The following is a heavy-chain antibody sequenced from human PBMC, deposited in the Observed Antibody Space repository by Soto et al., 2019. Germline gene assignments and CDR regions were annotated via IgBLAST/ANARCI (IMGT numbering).Heavy chain of an antibody. D-gene: IGHD6-19*01. J-gene: IGHJ4*02. CDR2: IFGGKGNT. V-gene: IGHV1-3*01. CDR3: ARGLGVAVNTPFGY. CDR1: GNTFPSYI. Sequence: QVHLVQSGAEVKKPGASVKVSCKASGNTFPSYIMHWVRRAPGQRLEWMGWIFGGKGNTKYSQKFQGRVTITRDTSASTVYMELSSLTSEDTAVYYCARGLGVAVNTPFGYWGQGTLVTVSS.